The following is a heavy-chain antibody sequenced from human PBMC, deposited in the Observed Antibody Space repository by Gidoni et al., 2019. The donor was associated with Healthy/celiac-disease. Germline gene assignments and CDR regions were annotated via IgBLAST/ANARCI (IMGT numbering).Heavy chain of an antibody. CDR2: INHSGST. Sequence: QVQLQQWGAGLLKPSETLSLTCAVYGGSFSGYYWCWIRQPPGKGLEWIGEINHSGSTNYNPALKSRVTISVDTSKNQFSLKLSSVTAADTAVYYCARVFYYDSSGYYDFDYWGQGTLVTVSS. J-gene: IGHJ4*02. CDR1: GGSFSGYY. V-gene: IGHV4-34*01. CDR3: ARVFYYDSSGYYDFDY. D-gene: IGHD3-22*01.